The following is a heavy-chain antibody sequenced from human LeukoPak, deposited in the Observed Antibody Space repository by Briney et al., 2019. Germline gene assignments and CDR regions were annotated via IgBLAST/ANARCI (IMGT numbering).Heavy chain of an antibody. D-gene: IGHD4-23*01. J-gene: IGHJ4*02. Sequence: GGSLRLSCAASGFTFSSYSMNWVRQAPGKGPEWVSSISSSSSYIYYADSVKGRFTISRDNAKNSLYLQMNSLRAEDTAVYYCARGGGGNSGDYWGQGTLVTVSS. V-gene: IGHV3-21*01. CDR1: GFTFSSYS. CDR3: ARGGGGNSGDY. CDR2: ISSSSSYI.